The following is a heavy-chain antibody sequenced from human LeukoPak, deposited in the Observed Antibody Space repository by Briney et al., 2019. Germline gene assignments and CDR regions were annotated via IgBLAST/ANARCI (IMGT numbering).Heavy chain of an antibody. CDR1: GFTASSTN. V-gene: IGHV3-66*04. J-gene: IGHJ4*02. CDR2: IRGDTIT. D-gene: IGHD4-17*01. CDR3: ARRRGGYGDGDFDY. Sequence: GGSLRLSCAASGFTASSTNIIWVRQAPGKGLECVSYIRGDTITEYAEYVRGRFTISRDDAENTGYLQMNSLRVEDTSVYDCARRRGGYGDGDFDYWGQGTLVTVSS.